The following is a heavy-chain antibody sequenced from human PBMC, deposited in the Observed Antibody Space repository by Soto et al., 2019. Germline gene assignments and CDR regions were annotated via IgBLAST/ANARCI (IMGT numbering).Heavy chain of an antibody. Sequence: GGSLRLSCAASGFTFSSYGMHWVRQAPGKGLEWVAVIWYDGSNKYYADSVKGRFTISRDNSKNTLYLQMNSLRAEDTAVYYCARDRDDYIWGSYRYTAFDIWGQGTMVTVSS. CDR3: ARDRDDYIWGSYRYTAFDI. V-gene: IGHV3-33*01. J-gene: IGHJ3*02. CDR2: IWYDGSNK. CDR1: GFTFSSYG. D-gene: IGHD3-16*02.